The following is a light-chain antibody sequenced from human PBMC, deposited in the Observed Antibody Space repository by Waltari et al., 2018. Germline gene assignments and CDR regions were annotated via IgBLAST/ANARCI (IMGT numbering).Light chain of an antibody. CDR1: NSDVGNYNL. CDR3: CSYAGSGTYV. CDR2: EVI. V-gene: IGLV2-23*02. Sequence: QSALTHPASVSGTPGQSITISCTGTNSDVGNYNLVSWYQHHPGETPKLMICEVIKRPSGVSNRFSGSKSGNTASLTISGLQAEDEADYYCCSYAGSGTYVFGTGTKVTVL. J-gene: IGLJ1*01.